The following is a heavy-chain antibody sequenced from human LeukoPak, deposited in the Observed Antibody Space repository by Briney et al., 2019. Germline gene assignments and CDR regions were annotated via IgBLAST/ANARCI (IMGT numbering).Heavy chain of an antibody. CDR2: IYYSGST. CDR3: ARDLRHYDSSGYTTRYFDY. CDR1: GGSISSYY. Sequence: SETLSLTCTVSGGSISSYYWSWIRQPPGKGLEWIGYIYYSGSTNYNPSLKSRVTISVDTSKNQFSLKLSSVTAADTAVYYCARDLRHYDSSGYTTRYFDYWGQGTLVTVSS. J-gene: IGHJ4*02. V-gene: IGHV4-59*01. D-gene: IGHD3-22*01.